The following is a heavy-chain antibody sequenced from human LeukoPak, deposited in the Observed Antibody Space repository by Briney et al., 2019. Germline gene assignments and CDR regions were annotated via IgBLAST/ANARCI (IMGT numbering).Heavy chain of an antibody. CDR1: GFTFSSYG. CDR3: AKDLRAYYYDSSGYYPSSPLDY. Sequence: PGGSLRLSCAASGFTFSSYGMHWVRQAPGKGLEWVAFIRYDGSNKYYADSVKGRFTISRDNSKNTLYLQMNSLRAEDTAVYYCAKDLRAYYYDSSGYYPSSPLDYWGQGTLVTASS. J-gene: IGHJ4*02. CDR2: IRYDGSNK. V-gene: IGHV3-30*02. D-gene: IGHD3-22*01.